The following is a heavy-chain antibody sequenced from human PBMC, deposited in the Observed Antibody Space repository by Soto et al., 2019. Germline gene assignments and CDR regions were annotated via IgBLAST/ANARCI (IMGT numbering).Heavy chain of an antibody. J-gene: IGHJ5*02. D-gene: IGHD3-16*01. CDR2: IYYSGST. Sequence: SETLSLTCTVSGGSISSYYWSWIRQPPGKGLEWIGYIYYSGSTSYNPSLKGRVTMSVDKSKNQFSLNLSSVTAADMAVYYCARAVAPYLGTWFDPWGQGTLVTVSS. V-gene: IGHV4-59*12. CDR1: GGSISSYY. CDR3: ARAVAPYLGTWFDP.